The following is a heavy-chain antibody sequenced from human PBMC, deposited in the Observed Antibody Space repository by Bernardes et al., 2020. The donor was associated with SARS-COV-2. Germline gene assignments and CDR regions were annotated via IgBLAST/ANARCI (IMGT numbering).Heavy chain of an antibody. CDR2: IYYSGST. Sequence: TLSLTCTVSGGSVSSGSYYWVWIRQPPGKGLEWIGSIYYSGSTHYNPSLKSRVTISVDTSKNQFSLRLRSVTAADTAVYYCARQVDTGLDWYFDVWGRGTLVTVSS. CDR1: GGSVSSGSYY. CDR3: ARQVDTGLDWYFDV. V-gene: IGHV4-39*01. J-gene: IGHJ2*01. D-gene: IGHD5-18*01.